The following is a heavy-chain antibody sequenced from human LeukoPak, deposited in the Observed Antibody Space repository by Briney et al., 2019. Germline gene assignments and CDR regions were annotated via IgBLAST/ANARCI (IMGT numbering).Heavy chain of an antibody. D-gene: IGHD3-16*02. CDR3: TRHDAVPVIGHGMGV. J-gene: IGHJ6*02. CDR1: GGSISSYY. V-gene: IGHV4-59*08. Sequence: SETLSLTCTVSGGSISSYYWSWIRQPPGKGLEWIGYIYYTGITNYNPSLVSRVTISVDTSKNQFSLKLNSVTAADTAVYYCTRHDAVPVIGHGMGVWGQGTTVTVSS. CDR2: IYYTGIT.